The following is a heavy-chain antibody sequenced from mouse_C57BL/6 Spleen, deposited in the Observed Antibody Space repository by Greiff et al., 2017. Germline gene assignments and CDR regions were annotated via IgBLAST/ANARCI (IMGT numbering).Heavy chain of an antibody. V-gene: IGHV1-55*01. CDR2: IYPGSGST. J-gene: IGHJ3*01. CDR1: GYTFTSYW. CDR3: ARAGGNYRLFAY. Sequence: VQLQQPGAELMKPGASMKMSCKASGYTFTSYWITWVKQRPGQGLEWIGDIYPGSGSTNYNEKFKSKATLTVDTSSSTAYMQLSSLTSEDSAVYYCARAGGNYRLFAYWGQGTLVTVSA. D-gene: IGHD2-1*01.